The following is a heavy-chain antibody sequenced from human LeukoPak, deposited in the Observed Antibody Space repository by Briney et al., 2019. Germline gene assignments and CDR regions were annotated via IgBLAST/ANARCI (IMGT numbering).Heavy chain of an antibody. CDR3: ARGYTYGDY. CDR1: GYXFTSYY. V-gene: IGHV1-46*01. CDR2: INPSSGST. J-gene: IGHJ4*02. D-gene: IGHD5-18*01. Sequence: ASVKVSCKASGYXFTSYYIHWVRQAPGQGLEWMGIINPSSGSTSYAQNFQGRVTMTRDTSSSTVYMELSSLRSEDTAVYYCARGYTYGDYWGQGTLVTVSS.